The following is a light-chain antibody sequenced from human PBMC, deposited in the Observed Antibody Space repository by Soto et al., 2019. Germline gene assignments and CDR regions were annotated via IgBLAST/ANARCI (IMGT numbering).Light chain of an antibody. CDR3: QVWDTVSGHVI. J-gene: IGLJ2*01. Sequence: SYELTQPPSLSVAPGQTARITCGGDNFAWRPVHWYQQRPGQAPVVVVYHDSDRPSGIPERFSGSKSGNTATLAISRVAPGDEADYYCQVWDTVSGHVIFGGGTQLTVL. V-gene: IGLV3-21*02. CDR2: HDS. CDR1: NFAWRP.